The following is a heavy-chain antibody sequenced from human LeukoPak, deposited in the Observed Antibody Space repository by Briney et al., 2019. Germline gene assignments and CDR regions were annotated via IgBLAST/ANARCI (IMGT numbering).Heavy chain of an antibody. J-gene: IGHJ4*02. V-gene: IGHV3-48*01. CDR2: ISAGSSNT. CDR1: GFIFASYG. CDR3: ARSAVQANTPFYFDF. D-gene: IGHD1-26*01. Sequence: PGGSLRLSCSASGFIFASYGMNWVRQAPGSGPQWVAYISAGSSNTFYADSVKGRFTISRDDADNFLHLQMNSLSAEDTAVYYCARSAVQANTPFYFDFWGQGALVTVSS.